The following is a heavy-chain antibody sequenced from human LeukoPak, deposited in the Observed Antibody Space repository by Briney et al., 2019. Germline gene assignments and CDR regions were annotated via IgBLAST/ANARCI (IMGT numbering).Heavy chain of an antibody. J-gene: IGHJ1*01. CDR3: ARVIRDLGRPEYFQH. CDR1: GFTVSSNY. CDR2: IYSGGST. Sequence: GGSLRLSCAASGFTVSSNYMSWVRQAPGKGLEWVSVIYSGGSTYYADSVKGRFTISRDNSKNTLYLQMNSLRAEDTAIYYCARVIRDLGRPEYFQHWGQGTLVTVSS. D-gene: IGHD3-10*01. V-gene: IGHV3-53*01.